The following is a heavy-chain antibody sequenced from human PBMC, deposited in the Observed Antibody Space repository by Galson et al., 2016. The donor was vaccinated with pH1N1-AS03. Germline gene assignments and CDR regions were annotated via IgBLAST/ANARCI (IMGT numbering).Heavy chain of an antibody. D-gene: IGHD2-2*01. Sequence: SVKVSCKASGYTFTGNYLHWVRQAPGQGLEWMGWMNPDSGNTGYAPSFQGRVTITRDTSTSTAYMELSSLRSEDTALYYCAMFPIVEVPGALQDMDVWGKGTTVIVSS. CDR2: MNPDSGNT. CDR1: GYTFTGNY. CDR3: AMFPIVEVPGALQDMDV. V-gene: IGHV1-8*03. J-gene: IGHJ6*03.